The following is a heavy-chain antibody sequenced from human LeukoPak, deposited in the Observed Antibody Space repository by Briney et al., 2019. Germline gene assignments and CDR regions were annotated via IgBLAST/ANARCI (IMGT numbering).Heavy chain of an antibody. Sequence: GGSLRLSCAASEFTFRSDSLGWVRQAPGKGLEWVSSIISSRTTIYCSDSVKGRFTISRDNAKNSVHLQMNSLRAEDTAVYYCARLEGAIVAEPTAMGKKEIKYYYYMDVWGKGTTVTVSS. V-gene: IGHV3-48*01. CDR1: EFTFRSDS. J-gene: IGHJ6*03. CDR2: IISSRTTI. D-gene: IGHD2-2*01. CDR3: ARLEGAIVAEPTAMGKKEIKYYYYMDV.